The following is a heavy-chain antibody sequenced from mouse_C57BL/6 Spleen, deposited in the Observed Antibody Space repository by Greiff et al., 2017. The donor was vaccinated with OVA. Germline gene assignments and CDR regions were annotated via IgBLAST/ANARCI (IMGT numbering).Heavy chain of an antibody. CDR3: ARGITTVVSPHYAMDY. Sequence: QVHVKQPGAELVKPGASVKLSCKASGYTFTSYWMQWVKQRPGQGLEWIGEIDPSDSYTNYNQKFKGKATLTVDTSSSTAYMQLSSLTSEDSAVYYCARGITTVVSPHYAMDYWGQGTSVTVSS. CDR1: GYTFTSYW. D-gene: IGHD1-1*01. V-gene: IGHV1-50*01. J-gene: IGHJ4*01. CDR2: IDPSDSYT.